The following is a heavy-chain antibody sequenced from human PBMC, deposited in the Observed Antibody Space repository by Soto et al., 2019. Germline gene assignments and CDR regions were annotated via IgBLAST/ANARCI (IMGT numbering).Heavy chain of an antibody. V-gene: IGHV1-18*01. CDR3: AREGPRPYYYYGMDV. CDR2: ISGYNGKT. CDR1: GYTFTMSG. J-gene: IGHJ6*02. Sequence: QVQLVQSGAEVKKPGASVKVSCKSSGYTFTMSGISWVRQAPGQGLEWMGWISGYNGKTNFEQKFQDRDAMPTDTSTNTAYMELRSLRSDDTAVYYCAREGPRPYYYYGMDVWGQGTTVTVSS.